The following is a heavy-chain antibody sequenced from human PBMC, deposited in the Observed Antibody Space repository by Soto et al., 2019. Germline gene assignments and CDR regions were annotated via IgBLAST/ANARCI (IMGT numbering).Heavy chain of an antibody. Sequence: PSETLSLTCTVSGGSISSGGYYWSWIRQHPGKGLEWIGYIYYSGSTYYNPSLKSRVTISVDTSKNQFSLKLSSVTAADTAVYYCARDRGSSWYDRSHYWGQGTLVTVSS. D-gene: IGHD6-13*01. CDR3: ARDRGSSWYDRSHY. V-gene: IGHV4-31*03. CDR1: GGSISSGGYY. CDR2: IYYSGST. J-gene: IGHJ4*02.